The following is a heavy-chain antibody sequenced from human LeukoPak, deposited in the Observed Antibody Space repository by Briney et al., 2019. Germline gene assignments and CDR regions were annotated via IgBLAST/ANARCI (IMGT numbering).Heavy chain of an antibody. Sequence: SETLPLTCTVSGGSITSSSYYWGWIRQPPGKGLEWIGSFYYSGSTYYNSSLKSRVTIVVDTSKNQFSLKVSSVTAADTAVYYCARLVRATDYFDYRGQGTLVTVSS. D-gene: IGHD1-26*01. CDR2: FYYSGST. J-gene: IGHJ4*02. CDR3: ARLVRATDYFDY. CDR1: GGSITSSSYY. V-gene: IGHV4-39*01.